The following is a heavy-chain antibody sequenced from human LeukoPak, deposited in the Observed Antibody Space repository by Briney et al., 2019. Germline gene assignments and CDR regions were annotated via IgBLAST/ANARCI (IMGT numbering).Heavy chain of an antibody. CDR2: INSNSGGT. D-gene: IGHD3-22*01. Sequence: GASVKVSCKASGYTFTGYYLYWVRQAPGQGLEWMGRINSNSGGTTYAQKFQGRVTMTRDTSINTAYMELSGLRYDDTAVYYCAREYNDATLSMTVVGYWGQGTLVTVSS. J-gene: IGHJ4*02. V-gene: IGHV1-2*06. CDR1: GYTFTGYY. CDR3: AREYNDATLSMTVVGY.